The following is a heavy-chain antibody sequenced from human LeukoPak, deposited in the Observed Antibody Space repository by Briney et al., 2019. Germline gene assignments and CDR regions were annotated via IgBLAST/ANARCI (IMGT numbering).Heavy chain of an antibody. CDR3: AKDIAPAVEGY. V-gene: IGHV3-9*01. Sequence: GGSLRLSCAASGFTFDDYAMHCVRQAPGKGLEWVSGISWNSGSIGYADSVKGRFTISRDNSRNTLYLQMNSLRAEDTAVYYCAKDIAPAVEGYWGQGTLITVSS. D-gene: IGHD2-2*01. J-gene: IGHJ4*02. CDR2: ISWNSGSI. CDR1: GFTFDDYA.